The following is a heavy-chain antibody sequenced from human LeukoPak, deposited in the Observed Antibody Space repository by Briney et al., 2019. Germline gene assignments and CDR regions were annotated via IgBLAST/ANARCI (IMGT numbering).Heavy chain of an antibody. CDR3: AKDRLAVAGTGEFDY. CDR1: GFTFSSYG. Sequence: AGGSLRLSCAASGFTFSSYGMHWVRQAPGKGLEWVAVISYDGSNKYYADSVKGRFTISRDNSKNTLYLQMNSLRAEDTAVYYCAKDRLAVAGTGEFDYWGQGTLVTVSS. J-gene: IGHJ4*02. V-gene: IGHV3-30*18. CDR2: ISYDGSNK. D-gene: IGHD6-19*01.